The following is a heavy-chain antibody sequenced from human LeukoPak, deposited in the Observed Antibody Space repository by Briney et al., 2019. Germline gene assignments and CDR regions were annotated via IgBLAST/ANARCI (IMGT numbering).Heavy chain of an antibody. D-gene: IGHD3-3*01. J-gene: IGHJ4*02. CDR1: GYTFTSYD. CDR2: MNPNSGNT. CDR3: ARGPVPTVFGVVRGTLDY. V-gene: IGHV1-8*01. Sequence: ASAKVSCKASGYTFTSYDINWVRQATGQGLEWMGWMNPNSGNTGYAQKFQGRVTMTRNTSISTAYMELSSLRSEDTAVYHCARGPVPTVFGVVRGTLDYWGQGTLVTVSS.